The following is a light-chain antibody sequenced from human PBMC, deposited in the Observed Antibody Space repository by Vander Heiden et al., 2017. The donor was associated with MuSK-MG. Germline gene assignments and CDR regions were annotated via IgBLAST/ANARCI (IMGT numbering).Light chain of an antibody. CDR1: SSTIEAAYD. CDR2: GNT. Sequence: QSVLTQPPSVSGATGPRVSISCTGSSSTIEAAYDVYWYQPIPRTATNLLIYGNTNRAPGVPDRGSGSKSGTSASLASTGLQAEDEAEYYCQADDSSRSGVVFGGGTKGTVL. V-gene: IGLV1-40*01. CDR3: QADDSSRSGVV. J-gene: IGLJ2*01.